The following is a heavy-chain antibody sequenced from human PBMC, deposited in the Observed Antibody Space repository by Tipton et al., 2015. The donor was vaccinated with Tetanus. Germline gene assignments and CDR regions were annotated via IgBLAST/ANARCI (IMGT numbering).Heavy chain of an antibody. CDR2: MYSGGDT. CDR1: GFTSESHY. V-gene: IGHV3-53*01. Sequence: SLRLSCAASGFTSESHYMHWVRQTPGKGLEWVSVMYSGGDTYYVDSVKGRFSISRDNAKNTLYLQMNSLRVEDTAVYYCVRDGGSSGWLAYWCQGTLVTVSS. D-gene: IGHD6-19*01. CDR3: VRDGGSSGWLAY. J-gene: IGHJ4*02.